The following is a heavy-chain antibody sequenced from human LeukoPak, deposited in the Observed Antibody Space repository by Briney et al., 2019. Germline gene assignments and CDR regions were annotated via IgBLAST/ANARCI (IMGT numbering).Heavy chain of an antibody. Sequence: SETLSLTCTVSGYSISSGYYWGWIRQPPGKGLEWIGSIYYSGSTYYNPSLKSRVTISVDTSKNQFSLKLSSVTAADTAVYYCARAILSGYPDSWGQGTLVIVFS. V-gene: IGHV4-38-2*02. D-gene: IGHD3-3*01. J-gene: IGHJ4*02. CDR1: GYSISSGYY. CDR2: IYYSGST. CDR3: ARAILSGYPDS.